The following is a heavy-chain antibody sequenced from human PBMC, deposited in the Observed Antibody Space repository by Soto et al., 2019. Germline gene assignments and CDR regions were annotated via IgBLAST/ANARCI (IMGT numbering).Heavy chain of an antibody. D-gene: IGHD3-10*01. CDR2: IIPIFGTA. J-gene: IGHJ6*02. CDR3: ARVWFGEKYYYYGMDV. V-gene: IGHV1-69*13. Sequence: SVKVSCKASGGTFSSYAISWVRQAPGQGLEWMGGIIPIFGTANYAQKFQGRVAITADESTSTAYMELSSLRSEDTAVYYCARVWFGEKYYYYGMDVWGQGTTVTVSS. CDR1: GGTFSSYA.